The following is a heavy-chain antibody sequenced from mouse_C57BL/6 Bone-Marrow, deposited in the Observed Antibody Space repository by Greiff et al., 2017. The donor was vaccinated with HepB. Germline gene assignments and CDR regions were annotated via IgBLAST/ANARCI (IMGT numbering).Heavy chain of an antibody. CDR2: IRSKSNNYAT. V-gene: IGHV10-1*01. J-gene: IGHJ4*01. CDR1: GFSFNTYA. Sequence: EVMLVESGGGLVQPKGSLKLSCAASGFSFNTYAMNWVRQAPGKGLEWVARIRSKSNNYATYYADSVKDRFTISRDDSESMLYLQMNNLKTEDTAMYYCVRQARYYGNYLYAMDYWGQGTSVTVSS. CDR3: VRQARYYGNYLYAMDY. D-gene: IGHD2-1*01.